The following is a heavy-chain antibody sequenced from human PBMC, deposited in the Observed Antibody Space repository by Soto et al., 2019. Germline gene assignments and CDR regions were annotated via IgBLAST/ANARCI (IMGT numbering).Heavy chain of an antibody. V-gene: IGHV1-3*01. Sequence: QAHLVQSGAEVKMPGASVKVSCTASGYTFTTYGIHWVRQAPGQGLEWMGWINGDTGSTKYAQKFQGRVTVTGDTSANIVYMELRSLRSEDTAVYYCARASTHSGGWYRHHGFDTWGQGTVVTVSS. CDR2: INGDTGST. CDR1: GYTFTTYG. CDR3: ARASTHSGGWYRHHGFDT. D-gene: IGHD6-19*01. J-gene: IGHJ3*02.